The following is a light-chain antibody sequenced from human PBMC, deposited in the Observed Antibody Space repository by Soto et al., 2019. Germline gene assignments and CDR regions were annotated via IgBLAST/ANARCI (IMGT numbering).Light chain of an antibody. CDR1: SSDVGGFNY. J-gene: IGLJ1*01. CDR2: DVY. Sequence: QSVLTQPASVSGSPGQSITISCTGTSSDVGGFNYVSWYQQHPGKAPKLLIFDVYSRPSGISNRFSGSKSGNTASLTISGLQAEAEADYYCSSYTTSSSYVFGAGTKVTVL. CDR3: SSYTTSSSYV. V-gene: IGLV2-14*01.